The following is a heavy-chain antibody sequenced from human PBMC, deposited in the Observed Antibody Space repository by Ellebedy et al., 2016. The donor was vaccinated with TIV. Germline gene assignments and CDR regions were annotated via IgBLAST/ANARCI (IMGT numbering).Heavy chain of an antibody. CDR2: IYSGGST. J-gene: IGHJ6*02. D-gene: IGHD3-3*01. V-gene: IGHV3-66*01. CDR1: GFTVSSKY. Sequence: PGGSLRLSCAASGFTVSSKYMSWVRQAPGKGLEWVSVIYSGGSTYYADSVKGRFTISRDNYKNTLYLQMNSLRAEDTAVYFCARDGGTYYDFWSGLVPPYYYGMDVWGQGTTVTVSS. CDR3: ARDGGTYYDFWSGLVPPYYYGMDV.